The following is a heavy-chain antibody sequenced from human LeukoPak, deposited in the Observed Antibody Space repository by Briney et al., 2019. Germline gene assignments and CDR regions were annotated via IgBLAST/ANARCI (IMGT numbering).Heavy chain of an antibody. CDR2: INHSGST. D-gene: IGHD2-15*01. V-gene: IGHV4-34*01. CDR3: ARAYYCSGGSCYVSAFDY. Sequence: SETLSLTCAVYGGSFSGYYWSWIRQPPGKGLEWIGEINHSGSTNYNPSLKSRVTISVDTSKNQFSLKLSSVTAADTAVYYCARAYYCSGGSCYVSAFDYWGQGTLVTVSS. J-gene: IGHJ4*02. CDR1: GGSFSGYY.